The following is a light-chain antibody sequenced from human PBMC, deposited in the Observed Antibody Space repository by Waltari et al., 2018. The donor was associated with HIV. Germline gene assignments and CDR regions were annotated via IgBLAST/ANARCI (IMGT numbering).Light chain of an antibody. V-gene: IGLV4-69*01. CDR2: LNSDGSH. CDR3: QTWGTGIRV. Sequence: QVVLTQSPSASASLGASVKLTCTLSSGHSNYAIAWHQLQPGKGPRYLMKLNSDGSHTKGDGFPYRFSGSSSGAERYLTISSLQSEDEADYYCQTWGTGIRVFGGGTKLTVL. J-gene: IGLJ3*02. CDR1: SGHSNYA.